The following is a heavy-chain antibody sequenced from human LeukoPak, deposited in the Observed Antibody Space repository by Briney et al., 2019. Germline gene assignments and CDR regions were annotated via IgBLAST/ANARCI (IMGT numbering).Heavy chain of an antibody. CDR3: ARTYYYDTSGYYSTLIGY. CDR1: GFIFSDSY. D-gene: IGHD3-22*01. CDR2: ISSSSSAS. Sequence: PGGSLRLSCAASGFIFSDSYMSWIRQAPGKGLEWISYISSSSSASYYADSVKGRFTISRDNAKNSLYLQMNSLRAEDTAVYYCARTYYYDTSGYYSTLIGYWGQGTLVTVSS. V-gene: IGHV3-11*01. J-gene: IGHJ4*02.